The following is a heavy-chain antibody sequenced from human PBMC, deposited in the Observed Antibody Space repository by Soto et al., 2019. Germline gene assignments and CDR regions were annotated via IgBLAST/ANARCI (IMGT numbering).Heavy chain of an antibody. CDR3: ERGGYAASGYY. CDR1: RLTFSNYS. D-gene: IGHD3-22*01. Sequence: VVSLRLSCSSSRLTFSNYSMNWVLQAPRNGLEWVSSISSSSSHTFYADSVKGRSTICRDNTKSTMSLKMDRLTAEATALYYCERGGYAASGYYWGQGTLVT. V-gene: IGHV3-21*01. J-gene: IGHJ4*02. CDR2: ISSSSSHT.